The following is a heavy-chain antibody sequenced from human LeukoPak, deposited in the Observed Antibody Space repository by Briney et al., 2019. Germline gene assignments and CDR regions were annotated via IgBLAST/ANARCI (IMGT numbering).Heavy chain of an antibody. Sequence: GSLSISCAASGFTFSSYGMHWVRQAPGKGLEWVAVISYDGSNKYYADSVKGRFTISRDNSKNTLYLQMNSLRAEDTAVYYCAKDIEGGIDYWGQGTLVTVSS. J-gene: IGHJ4*02. CDR3: AKDIEGGIDY. D-gene: IGHD1-26*01. CDR2: ISYDGSNK. V-gene: IGHV3-30*18. CDR1: GFTFSSYG.